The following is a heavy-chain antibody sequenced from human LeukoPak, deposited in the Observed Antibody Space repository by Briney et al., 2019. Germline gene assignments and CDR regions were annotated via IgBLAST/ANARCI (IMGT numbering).Heavy chain of an antibody. CDR3: ARDRDSSSSFMFDP. J-gene: IGHJ5*02. CDR2: IYYSGST. D-gene: IGHD6-6*01. V-gene: IGHV4-59*01. Sequence: SETLSLTCSVSGGSIRDYYWSWFRQPPGKGLEWIGYIYYSGSTNYNPSLKSRVTISVDASKNQLSLKLSSVTAADTAVYYCARDRDSSSSFMFDPWGQGTLVTVSS. CDR1: GGSIRDYY.